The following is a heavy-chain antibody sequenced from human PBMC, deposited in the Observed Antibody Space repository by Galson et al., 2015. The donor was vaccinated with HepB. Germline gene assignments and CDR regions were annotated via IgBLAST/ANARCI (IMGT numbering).Heavy chain of an antibody. J-gene: IGHJ3*01. CDR1: GFKFDHYA. Sequence: SLRLSCAVSGFKFDHYAMHWVRQAPGKGLEWVSGIGWNSGSISYVDSVKGRFTLSRDNAKNCLSLQMNSLRVEDTALYYCVRDSEDGYNYGGGAFDFWGQGTRVTVSS. D-gene: IGHD5-24*01. CDR3: VRDSEDGYNYGGGAFDF. V-gene: IGHV3-9*01. CDR2: IGWNSGSI.